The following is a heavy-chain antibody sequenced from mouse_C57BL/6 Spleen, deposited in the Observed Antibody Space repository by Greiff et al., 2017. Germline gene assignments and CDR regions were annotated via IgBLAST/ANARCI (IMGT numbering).Heavy chain of an antibody. Sequence: QVQLQQPGAELLRPGTSVKLSCKASGYTFTSYWMHWVKQRPGQGLEWIGVIDPSDSYTNYNQKFKGKATLTVDTSSSTAYMQHSSLTSEDSAVYYCERHEVTTVVARAMDYWGQGTSVTVSS. J-gene: IGHJ4*01. V-gene: IGHV1-59*01. CDR1: GYTFTSYW. CDR2: IDPSDSYT. CDR3: ERHEVTTVVARAMDY. D-gene: IGHD1-1*01.